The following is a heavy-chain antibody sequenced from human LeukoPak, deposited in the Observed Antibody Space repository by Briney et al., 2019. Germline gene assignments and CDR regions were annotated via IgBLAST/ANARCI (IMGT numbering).Heavy chain of an antibody. Sequence: PGGSLALSCAASGFTFSSYTMHWVRQAPGKGLEWVSSIRSPSSNINYADSVKGRFTISGDNAKNSLFLQMDSLTAEDTAVYYCARRSPSGYEYFDFWGQGTLVTVSS. CDR3: ARRSPSGYEYFDF. CDR2: IRSPSSNI. D-gene: IGHD5-12*01. CDR1: GFTFSSYT. J-gene: IGHJ4*02. V-gene: IGHV3-21*01.